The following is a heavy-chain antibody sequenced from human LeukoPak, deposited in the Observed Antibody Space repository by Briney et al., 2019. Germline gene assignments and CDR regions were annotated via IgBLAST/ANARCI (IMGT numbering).Heavy chain of an antibody. CDR2: INPSGGST. J-gene: IGHJ4*02. D-gene: IGHD3-16*01. Sequence: GASVKVSCKASGYTFTSYYMHWVRQAPGQGLEWMGIINPSGGSTSYAQKFQGRVTMTRDTSTSTVYMELSSLRSEDTAVYYCARAPRTGYDYVWDPVDYWGQGTLVTVSS. CDR1: GYTFTSYY. CDR3: ARAPRTGYDYVWDPVDY. V-gene: IGHV1-46*01.